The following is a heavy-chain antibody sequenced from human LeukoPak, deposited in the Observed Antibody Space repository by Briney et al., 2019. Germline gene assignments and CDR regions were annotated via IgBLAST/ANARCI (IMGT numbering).Heavy chain of an antibody. CDR3: EKDINPYQLHAVDY. CDR2: ITWNSGTI. D-gene: IGHD2-2*01. Sequence: SLRRSCAASGFTFDDYAMHWVGQAPGTGLDWVSGITWNSGTIAYGDSVKGRFTISRDHAKNSLYLQMNSLRAEDTALYHCEKDINPYQLHAVDYWGQGTLVTVSS. CDR1: GFTFDDYA. J-gene: IGHJ4*02. V-gene: IGHV3-9*01.